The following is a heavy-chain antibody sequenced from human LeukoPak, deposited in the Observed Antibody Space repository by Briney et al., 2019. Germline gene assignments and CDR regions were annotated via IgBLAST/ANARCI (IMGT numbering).Heavy chain of an antibody. CDR1: GFTFSSYS. V-gene: IGHV3-21*04. J-gene: IGHJ4*02. D-gene: IGHD3-10*01. CDR3: AKGYGSGNYYSDN. Sequence: GGSLRLSCAASGFTFSSYSMNWVRQAPGKGLEWVSSISSSSSYIYYADSVKGRFTISRDNAKNSLYLQMNSLRAEDTAVYYCAKGYGSGNYYSDNWGQGTLVTVSS. CDR2: ISSSSSYI.